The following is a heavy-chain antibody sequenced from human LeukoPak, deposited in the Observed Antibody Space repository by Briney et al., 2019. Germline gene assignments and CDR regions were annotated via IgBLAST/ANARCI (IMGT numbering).Heavy chain of an antibody. V-gene: IGHV3-66*01. D-gene: IGHD3-3*01. CDR1: GFTVSSNY. J-gene: IGHJ6*02. CDR3: ASFNFWSGFYGMDV. CDR2: IYSGGST. Sequence: GGSLRLSCAASGFTVSSNYMSWVRQAPGKGLEWVSVIYSGGSTYYADSVKGRFTISRDNSKNTLYLQMNSLRAEDTAVYYCASFNFWSGFYGMDVWGQGTTVTVSS.